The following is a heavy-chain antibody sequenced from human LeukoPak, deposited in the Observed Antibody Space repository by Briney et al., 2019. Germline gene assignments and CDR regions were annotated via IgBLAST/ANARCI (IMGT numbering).Heavy chain of an antibody. J-gene: IGHJ4*02. D-gene: IGHD3-22*01. CDR1: GFTFSSYS. CDR2: ISSSSYI. Sequence: GGSLRLSCAASGFTFSSYSMNWVRQAPGKGREWVSSISSSSYIYYADSVKGRFTISRDNAKNSLYLQMNSLRAEDTAVYYCARGYYDSSGYYPLWGQGTLVTVSS. CDR3: ARGYYDSSGYYPL. V-gene: IGHV3-21*01.